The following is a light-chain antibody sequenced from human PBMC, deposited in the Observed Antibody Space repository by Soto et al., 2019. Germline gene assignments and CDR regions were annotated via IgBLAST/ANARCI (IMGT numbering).Light chain of an antibody. CDR1: QSVSSN. J-gene: IGKJ4*01. Sequence: EIVLTQSPGSLSLSPGESATLSCRASQSVSSNYLAWYQLTPGQAPRLXXYDASNRANGIPARFSSGGSGTKLILTLSSLQSEDFAFYYCQPYNNWPILTFGGGTKVDIK. V-gene: IGKV3D-15*01. CDR3: QPYNNWPILT. CDR2: DAS.